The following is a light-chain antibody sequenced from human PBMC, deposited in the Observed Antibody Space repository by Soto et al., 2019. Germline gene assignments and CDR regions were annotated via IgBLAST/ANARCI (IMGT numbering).Light chain of an antibody. V-gene: IGKV1-5*01. CDR3: QQYSSFSRT. CDR1: QTISTW. J-gene: IGKJ1*01. CDR2: DAS. Sequence: DIQMSQSPSTLSASVGDRVTITCRASQTISTWLAWYQQKPGKAPELLIYDASTLESGVPSRFSGSGSGTEFSLTISSLQPDDFATFYCQQYSSFSRTFGQGTTVDIK.